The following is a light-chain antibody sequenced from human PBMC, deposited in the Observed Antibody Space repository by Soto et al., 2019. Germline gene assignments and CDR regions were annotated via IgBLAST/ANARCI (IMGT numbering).Light chain of an antibody. J-gene: IGKJ2*01. Sequence: DVVMTQSPLSLPVTLGQPASISCRSSQSLVSSDGNTYLNWFQQRPGQSPRRLIYKISNRDSGVPDRFSRGGSGTDFTLIISRVEAEDVGVYYCMQGTHWPRTFGQGTQLEIK. CDR1: QSLVSSDGNTY. CDR2: KIS. V-gene: IGKV2-30*01. CDR3: MQGTHWPRT.